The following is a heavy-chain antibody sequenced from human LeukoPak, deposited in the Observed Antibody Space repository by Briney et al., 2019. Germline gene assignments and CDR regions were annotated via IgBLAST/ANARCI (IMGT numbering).Heavy chain of an antibody. Sequence: SETLSLTCTVSGGSISSYYWNWIRQPPGKGLEWIGYIYYSGSTYYNPSLKSRVTISVDTSKNQLSLKLSSVTAADTAVYYCARHHHELLWFGELFHGMDVWGQGTTVTVSS. CDR2: IYYSGST. D-gene: IGHD3-10*01. CDR3: ARHHHELLWFGELFHGMDV. J-gene: IGHJ6*02. CDR1: GGSISSYY. V-gene: IGHV4-59*08.